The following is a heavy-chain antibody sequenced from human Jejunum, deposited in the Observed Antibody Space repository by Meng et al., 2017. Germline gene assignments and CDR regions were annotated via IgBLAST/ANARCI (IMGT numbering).Heavy chain of an antibody. CDR1: GYSFTTYA. Sequence: AEMKKPGASVKVSCKASGYSFTTYAIHWVRQAPGQGLEWMGWINVDTGDTRYSQKFQGRLTITRDTSASTAYLELSSLTSEDTAVYYCARNTVGTTTLDYWGQGTLVTVPS. CDR3: ARNTVGTTTLDY. V-gene: IGHV1-3*01. D-gene: IGHD1-26*01. J-gene: IGHJ4*02. CDR2: INVDTGDT.